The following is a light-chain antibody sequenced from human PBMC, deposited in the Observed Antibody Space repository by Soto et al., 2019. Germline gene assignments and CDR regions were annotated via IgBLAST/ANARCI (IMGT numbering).Light chain of an antibody. J-gene: IGLJ3*02. CDR1: SGHSSYI. CDR3: ETWDFNPRV. Sequence: QAVVTQSSSASASLGSSVKLTCTLSSGHSSYIIAWHQQQPGKAPRYLMKLEGSGSYNKGSGVPDRFSGSSSGADRYLTISTLQFEDEAAYYCETWDFNPRVFGGGTKLTVL. V-gene: IGLV4-60*02. CDR2: LEGSGSY.